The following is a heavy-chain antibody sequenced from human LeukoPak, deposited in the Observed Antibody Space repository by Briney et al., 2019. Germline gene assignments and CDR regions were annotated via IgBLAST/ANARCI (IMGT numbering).Heavy chain of an antibody. J-gene: IGHJ4*02. CDR2: ISSSSSTI. V-gene: IGHV3-48*04. CDR3: ARDGYYYDSSDIHY. D-gene: IGHD3-22*01. CDR1: GFTFSSYS. Sequence: GGSLRLSCAASGFTFSSYSMNWVRQAPGKGLEWVSYISSSSSTIYYADSVKGRFTISRDNAKNSLYLQMNSLRAEDTAVYYCARDGYYYDSSDIHYWGQGTLVTVSS.